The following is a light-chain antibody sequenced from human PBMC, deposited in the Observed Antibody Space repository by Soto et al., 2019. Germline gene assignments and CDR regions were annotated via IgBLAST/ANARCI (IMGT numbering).Light chain of an antibody. CDR1: SSNIGASSD. CDR3: NSYDNGLVIYV. CDR2: GSY. V-gene: IGLV1-40*01. Sequence: QSALAQPPSVSGAPGQRVTISCTWSSSNIGASSDIHWYRHLPGTAPQLLLYGSYNRPPGVPDRFSGSKSATSASLAITGLQAEEEADYNGNSYDNGLVIYVFGRGTKVTV. J-gene: IGLJ1*01.